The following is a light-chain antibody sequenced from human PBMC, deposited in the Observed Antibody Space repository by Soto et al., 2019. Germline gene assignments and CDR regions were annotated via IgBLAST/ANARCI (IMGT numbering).Light chain of an antibody. Sequence: DIQMTQSPSSLSASVGDRVTIACRASESIRDMLNWYQQKPGKAPMLLLSSASILQSGVPSRISGRGSGTDSSTTITCIQTEDFAAYFCHKYCRSPSFGSVTKVDLK. CDR1: ESIRDM. V-gene: IGKV1-39*01. CDR2: SAS. CDR3: HKYCRSPS. J-gene: IGKJ3*01.